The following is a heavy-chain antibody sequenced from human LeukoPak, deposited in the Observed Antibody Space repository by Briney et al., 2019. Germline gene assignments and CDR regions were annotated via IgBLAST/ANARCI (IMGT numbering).Heavy chain of an antibody. J-gene: IGHJ1*01. CDR2: ISWNSATV. V-gene: IGHV3-9*01. CDR3: AKDMGRYGGAWVECSPH. CDR1: GFTFDDYA. D-gene: IGHD2-21*02. Sequence: PGGSLRLSCAASGFTFDDYAMHWVRQVPGKGLEWVSGISWNSATVGYADSVNGRFTISRDNAKNSLYLQINSLQPEDTALYYCAKDMGRYGGAWVECSPHGARGPRVAVSS.